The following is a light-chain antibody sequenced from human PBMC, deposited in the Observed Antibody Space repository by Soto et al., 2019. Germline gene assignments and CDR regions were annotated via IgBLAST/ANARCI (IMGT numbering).Light chain of an antibody. Sequence: QSALTQPASVSGSPGQSITISCTGVSSDVGGYKYVSWYQQHPGKAPKVMIYEISKRPSGVSDRFSGSKTGKTASLTISGLQAEDEADYYCAVWDDSLDGVVFGGGTKLTVL. J-gene: IGLJ2*01. CDR1: SSDVGGYKY. V-gene: IGLV2-14*01. CDR2: EIS. CDR3: AVWDDSLDGVV.